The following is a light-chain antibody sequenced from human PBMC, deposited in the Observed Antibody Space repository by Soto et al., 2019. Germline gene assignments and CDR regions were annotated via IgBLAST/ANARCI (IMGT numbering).Light chain of an antibody. CDR3: CSYAGSSTLV. CDR1: SSDIGSYNL. J-gene: IGLJ3*02. CDR2: EVS. V-gene: IGLV2-23*02. Sequence: QSVLTQPASVSGSPGQSITISCTGTSSDIGSYNLVSWYQHHPGKAPKVLIYEVSKRPSGVSTHFSGSKSGNTASLTISGLQAEDEADYYCCSYAGSSTLVFGGGTKVTVL.